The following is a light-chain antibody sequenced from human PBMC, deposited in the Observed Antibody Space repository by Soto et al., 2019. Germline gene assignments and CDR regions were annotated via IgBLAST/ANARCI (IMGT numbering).Light chain of an antibody. V-gene: IGLV1-40*01. J-gene: IGLJ3*02. CDR1: SSYIGAGYD. CDR2: GNS. CDR3: QSYDSRLSGSV. Sequence: QSVLTQPPSVSGAPGQRVTISCTGSSSYIGAGYDVHWYQQLPGTAPKLLIYGNSNRPSGVPDRFSGSKSGTSASLAITRLQAEDEADYYCQSYDSRLSGSVFGGGTKLTVL.